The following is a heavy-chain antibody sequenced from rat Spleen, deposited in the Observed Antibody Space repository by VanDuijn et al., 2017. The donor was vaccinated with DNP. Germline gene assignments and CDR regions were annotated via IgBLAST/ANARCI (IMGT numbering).Heavy chain of an antibody. Sequence: EVQLVESGGGSVQPGRSLKLSCAASGFTFSDYNMAWVRQSPKKGLEWVANIGSPAYAPYYGDSVKGRFTISRDNAKSTLYLQMNSLRSEDMATYYCIRWNSGHFDYWGQGVMVTVSS. CDR2: IGSPAYAP. V-gene: IGHV5-7*01. J-gene: IGHJ2*01. CDR3: IRWNSGHFDY. CDR1: GFTFSDYN. D-gene: IGHD4-3*01.